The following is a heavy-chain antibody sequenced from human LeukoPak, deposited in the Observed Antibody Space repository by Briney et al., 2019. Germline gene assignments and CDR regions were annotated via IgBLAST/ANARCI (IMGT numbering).Heavy chain of an antibody. D-gene: IGHD3-10*01. CDR3: AALPDAFGESTLDY. V-gene: IGHV1-58*02. CDR2: IVVGSGYT. Sequence: SVKVSCKASGYTFISYGIRWVRQARGQRLEWIGWIVVGSGYTNYAQKFQERVTITRDMSTSTAYMELSSLRSEDTAVYYCAALPDAFGESTLDYWGQGTLVTVSS. CDR1: GYTFISYG. J-gene: IGHJ4*02.